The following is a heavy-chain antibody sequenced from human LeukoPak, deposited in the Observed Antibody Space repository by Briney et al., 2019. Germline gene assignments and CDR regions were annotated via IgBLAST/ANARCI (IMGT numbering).Heavy chain of an antibody. CDR1: GGSISRYY. CDR2: IYYSGST. CDR3: ARGGYYGSGNDFRFDP. D-gene: IGHD3-10*01. Sequence: PSETLSLTCTVSGGSISRYYWSWIRQPPGKGLEWIGYIYYSGSTNYNPSLKSRVTIPLDTSKNQFSLKLSSVTAADTAVYYCARGGYYGSGNDFRFDPWGQGTLVTVSS. J-gene: IGHJ5*02. V-gene: IGHV4-59*01.